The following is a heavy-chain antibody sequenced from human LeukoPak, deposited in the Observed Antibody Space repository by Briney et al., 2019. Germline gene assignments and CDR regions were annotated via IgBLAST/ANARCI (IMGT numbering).Heavy chain of an antibody. V-gene: IGHV4-59*10. CDR1: GGSFSGYY. J-gene: IGHJ6*02. Sequence: SETLSLTCAVYGGSFSGYYWSWIRQPAGKGLEWIGRIYTSGSTNYNPSLKSRVTMSVDTSKNQFSLKLSSVTAADTAVYYCASSAVAGTAHYYYHGMDVWGQGTTVTVSS. CDR3: ASSAVAGTAHYYYHGMDV. CDR2: IYTSGST. D-gene: IGHD6-19*01.